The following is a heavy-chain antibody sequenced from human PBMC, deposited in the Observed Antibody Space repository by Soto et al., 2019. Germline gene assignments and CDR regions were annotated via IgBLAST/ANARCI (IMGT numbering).Heavy chain of an antibody. Sequence: EASVKVSCKASGYTFTDYFIHWVRQAPGQGLEWMGWINPKSGGTNYAQVFRGRVTMTRDTSISTAYMDLSGLRSDDTATYYCGRLPIAMVRGARSNCDMDVWGQGTAVTLSS. J-gene: IGHJ6*02. D-gene: IGHD3-10*01. CDR1: GYTFTDYF. CDR3: GRLPIAMVRGARSNCDMDV. CDR2: INPKSGGT. V-gene: IGHV1-2*02.